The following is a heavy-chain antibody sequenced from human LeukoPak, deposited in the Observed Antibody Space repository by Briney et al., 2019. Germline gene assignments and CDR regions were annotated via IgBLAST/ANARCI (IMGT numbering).Heavy chain of an antibody. CDR1: GYTFTGYY. Sequence: ASVKVSCKASGYTFTGYYMHWVRQAPGQGLEWMGWINPNSGGTNYAQKFQGWVTMTRDTSISTAYMELSRLRSDDTAVYYCAREEGSGSNYYGMDVWGQGTTVTVSS. V-gene: IGHV1-2*04. D-gene: IGHD6-19*01. CDR2: INPNSGGT. CDR3: AREEGSGSNYYGMDV. J-gene: IGHJ6*02.